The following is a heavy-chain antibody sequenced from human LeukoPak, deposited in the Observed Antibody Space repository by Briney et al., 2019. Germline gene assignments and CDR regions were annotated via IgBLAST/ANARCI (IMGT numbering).Heavy chain of an antibody. V-gene: IGHV3-69-1*02. D-gene: IGHD1-26*01. J-gene: IGHJ5*02. CDR1: GFTLSNYN. Sequence: PGGSLRLSCAASGFTLSNYNINWVRQAPGKGLEWVSYITSSGTIYYADSVKGRFTISRDNAKNSLYLQMNSLSAEDTAVYYCASDVVGRTNLWGEGTPVTVSS. CDR3: ASDVVGRTNL. CDR2: ITSSGTI.